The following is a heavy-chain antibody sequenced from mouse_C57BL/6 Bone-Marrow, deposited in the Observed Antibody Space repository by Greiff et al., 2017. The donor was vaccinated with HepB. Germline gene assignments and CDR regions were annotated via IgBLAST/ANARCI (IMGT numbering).Heavy chain of an antibody. CDR1: GFNIKDDY. Sequence: VQLQQSGAELVRPGASVKLSCTASGFNIKDDYMHWVKQRPEQGLEWIGWIDPENGDTEYASKFQGKATITADTSSNTAYLQLSSLTSEDTAVYYCTTWATRVVANFDYWGQGTTLTVSS. CDR2: IDPENGDT. J-gene: IGHJ2*01. CDR3: TTWATRVVANFDY. D-gene: IGHD1-1*01. V-gene: IGHV14-4*01.